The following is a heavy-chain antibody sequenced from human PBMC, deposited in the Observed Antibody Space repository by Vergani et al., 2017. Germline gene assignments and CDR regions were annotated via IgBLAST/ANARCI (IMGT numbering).Heavy chain of an antibody. D-gene: IGHD2-2*01. Sequence: QVQLVQSGAEVKKPGSSVKVSCKASGGTFSSYAISWVRQAPGQGLEWMGGIIPIFGTANYAQKFQGRVTITADESTSTAYMELSSLRSEDTAVYYCAREGVPIVAVPAARRYFDLWGRGTLVTVSS. V-gene: IGHV1-69*01. J-gene: IGHJ2*01. CDR2: IIPIFGTA. CDR1: GGTFSSYA. CDR3: AREGVPIVAVPAARRYFDL.